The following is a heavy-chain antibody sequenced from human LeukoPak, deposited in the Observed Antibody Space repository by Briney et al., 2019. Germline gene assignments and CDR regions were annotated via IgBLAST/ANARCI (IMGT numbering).Heavy chain of an antibody. D-gene: IGHD5-18*01. CDR1: GGSISSGGYS. V-gene: IGHV4-30-2*01. Sequence: SQTLSLNCAVSGGSISSGGYSWSWIRQPPGKGLEWIGYIYHSGSTYYNPSLKSRVTISVDRSKNQFSLKLSSVTAADTAVYYCARTGYSYGYLLWFDPWGQGTLVTVSS. J-gene: IGHJ5*02. CDR2: IYHSGST. CDR3: ARTGYSYGYLLWFDP.